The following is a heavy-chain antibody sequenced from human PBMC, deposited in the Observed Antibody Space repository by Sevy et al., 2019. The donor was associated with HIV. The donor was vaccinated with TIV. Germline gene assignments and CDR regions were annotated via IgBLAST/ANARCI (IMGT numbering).Heavy chain of an antibody. J-gene: IGHJ4*02. D-gene: IGHD6-13*01. Sequence: GGSLRLSCAASGFTFSNYGMHWVRQAPGKGLEWVAFIRYDESNKHYADSVKGRFTISRDNSKNTLYLQMNSLRAEDTAVYYWAEDLGSSSWPFDYWGQGTLVTVSS. CDR1: GFTFSNYG. CDR3: AEDLGSSSWPFDY. V-gene: IGHV3-30*02. CDR2: IRYDESNK.